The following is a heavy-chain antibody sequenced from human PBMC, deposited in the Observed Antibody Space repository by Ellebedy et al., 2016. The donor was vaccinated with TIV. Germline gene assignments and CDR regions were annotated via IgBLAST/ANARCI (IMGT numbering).Heavy chain of an antibody. Sequence: GESLKISCAASGFTFSSYAMSWVRQAPGKGLEWVSAISGSGGSTYYADSVKGRFTISRDNSKNTLYLQMNSLRAEDTAVYYCAKERHRGHPTPIDYWGQGTLVTVSS. CDR2: ISGSGGST. D-gene: IGHD2-15*01. CDR1: GFTFSSYA. J-gene: IGHJ4*02. V-gene: IGHV3-23*01. CDR3: AKERHRGHPTPIDY.